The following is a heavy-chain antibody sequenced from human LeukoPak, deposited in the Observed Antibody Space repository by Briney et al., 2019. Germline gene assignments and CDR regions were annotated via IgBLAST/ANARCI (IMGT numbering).Heavy chain of an antibody. Sequence: PGGSLRLSCAASGFTFSTYGMHWVRQAPGKGLEWVAVIWYDGSIKYYGDSVKGRFTISRDNSKNTVYLQMNSLRAEDTAVYHCARDGCTTTSCFDYWGQGALVTVSS. CDR2: IWYDGSIK. J-gene: IGHJ4*02. V-gene: IGHV3-33*01. D-gene: IGHD2-2*01. CDR3: ARDGCTTTSCFDY. CDR1: GFTFSTYG.